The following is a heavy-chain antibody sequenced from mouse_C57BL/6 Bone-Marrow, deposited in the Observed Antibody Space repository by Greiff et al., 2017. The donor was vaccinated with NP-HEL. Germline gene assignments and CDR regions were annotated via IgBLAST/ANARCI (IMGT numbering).Heavy chain of an antibody. CDR3: ARSGYYGSSFAMDY. CDR2: INPGSGGT. J-gene: IGHJ4*01. CDR1: GYAFTNYL. V-gene: IGHV1-54*01. Sequence: LQESGAELVRPGTSVKVSCKASGYAFTNYLIEWVKQRPGQGLEWIGVINPGSGGTNYNEKFKGKATLTADKSSSTAYMQLSSLTSEDSAVYFCARSGYYGSSFAMDYWGQGTSVTVSS. D-gene: IGHD1-1*01.